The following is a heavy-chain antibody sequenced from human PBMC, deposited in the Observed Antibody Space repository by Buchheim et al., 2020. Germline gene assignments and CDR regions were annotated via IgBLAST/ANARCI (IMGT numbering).Heavy chain of an antibody. D-gene: IGHD1-1*01. V-gene: IGHV4-34*01. CDR3: ALTGNAYFYYGMDV. J-gene: IGHJ6*02. CDR2: INHSGST. Sequence: QVQLQQWGAGLLKPSETLSLTCAVYGGSFSGYYWSWIRQPPGKGLEWIGEINHSGSTNYNPSLKSRVTISLHTSKNQSSLKVSSVTAADTAVYYCALTGNAYFYYGMDVWGQGTT. CDR1: GGSFSGYY.